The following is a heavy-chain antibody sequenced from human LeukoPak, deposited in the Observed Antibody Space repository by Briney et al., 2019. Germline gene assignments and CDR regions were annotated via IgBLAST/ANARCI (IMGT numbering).Heavy chain of an antibody. V-gene: IGHV3-33*07. CDR3: ARDVSRARLDY. J-gene: IGHJ4*02. CDR1: GYTFSSHG. Sequence: PGGSLRLSCAASGYTFSSHGMFWVRQAPGKGLEWVAGIWYDGRNKYYSDSVKGRFTISRDDSKNTLYLQMNSLRAEDTAVYYCARDVSRARLDYWGQGTLVTVSS. CDR2: IWYDGRNK. D-gene: IGHD6-13*01.